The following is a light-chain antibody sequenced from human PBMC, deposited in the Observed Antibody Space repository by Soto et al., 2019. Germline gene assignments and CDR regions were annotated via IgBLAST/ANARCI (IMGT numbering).Light chain of an antibody. Sequence: EIVLTQSPGTLSLSPGERATLSCRASQSISSSYLAWYQQKPGQAPRLLIYAASSRATGIPDRFRGSGSGTDFTLTISRRETADFAVYYCQHYGSSSYTFVQGTQLEIK. CDR3: QHYGSSSYT. V-gene: IGKV3-20*01. CDR1: QSISSSY. CDR2: AAS. J-gene: IGKJ2*01.